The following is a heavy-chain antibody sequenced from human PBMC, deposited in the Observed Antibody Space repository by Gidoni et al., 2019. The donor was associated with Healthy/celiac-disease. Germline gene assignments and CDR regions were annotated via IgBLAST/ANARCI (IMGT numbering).Heavy chain of an antibody. D-gene: IGHD1-26*01. V-gene: IGHV1-18*01. CDR2: ISAYNGNT. CDR1: GYTFTSYG. Sequence: QVQLVQSGDEVKKPGASVQVSCKASGYTFTSYGISWVRQAPGQGIEWMGWISAYNGNTNYAQKLQGRVTMTTDTSTSTAYMELRSLRSDDTAVYYCARVAVGAWGYYYYGMDVWGQGTTVTVSS. CDR3: ARVAVGAWGYYYYGMDV. J-gene: IGHJ6*02.